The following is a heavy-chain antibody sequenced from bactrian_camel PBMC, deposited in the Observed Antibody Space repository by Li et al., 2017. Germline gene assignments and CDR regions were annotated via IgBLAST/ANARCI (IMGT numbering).Heavy chain of an antibody. D-gene: IGHD1*01. CDR1: GFTGLTFDEHT. CDR2: IDWGGKDV. Sequence: VQLVESGGGLVQPGGSLRLSCAASGFTGLTFDEHTMGWVRQAPGKGPEWVAGIDWGGKDVHYPDSMRGRFTISRDNSKNTLWLQMNNLKSEDTAHYYCNGRFGTDDSLYDYWGQGTQVTVS. J-gene: IGHJ4*01. V-gene: IGHV3-1*01. CDR3: NGRFGTDDSLYDY.